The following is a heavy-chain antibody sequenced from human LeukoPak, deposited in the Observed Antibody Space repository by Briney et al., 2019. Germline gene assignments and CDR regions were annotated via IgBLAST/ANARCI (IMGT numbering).Heavy chain of an antibody. Sequence: SETLSLTCTVSGVSISSYYWSWIRQPPGKGLEWIGYIYYSGSTNYNPSLKSRVTISVDTSKNQFSLKLSSVTAADTAVYYCARGGYSYGLSSYYYGMDVWGQGTTVTVSS. CDR1: GVSISSYY. CDR3: ARGGYSYGLSSYYYGMDV. D-gene: IGHD5-18*01. CDR2: IYYSGST. V-gene: IGHV4-59*01. J-gene: IGHJ6*02.